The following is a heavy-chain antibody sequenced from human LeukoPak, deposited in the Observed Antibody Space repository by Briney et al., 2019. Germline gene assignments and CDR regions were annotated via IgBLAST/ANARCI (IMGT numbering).Heavy chain of an antibody. CDR2: ISSSSSTI. V-gene: IGHV3-48*01. CDR1: GFPFSSYS. J-gene: IGHJ4*02. Sequence: QPGGSLRLSFAASGFPFSSYSMNWVRPAPGKGLEWVSYISSSSSTIYYADSVKGRFTISRDNAKNSLYLQMNSLRGEDTAAYYCARDLVELLVPYYFDYWGQGTLVTVSS. CDR3: ARDLVELLVPYYFDY. D-gene: IGHD1-26*01.